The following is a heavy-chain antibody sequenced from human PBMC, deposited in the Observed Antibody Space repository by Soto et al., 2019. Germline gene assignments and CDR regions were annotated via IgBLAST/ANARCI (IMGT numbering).Heavy chain of an antibody. J-gene: IGHJ3*02. CDR2: IWYDGSDK. Sequence: QVQLAESGGGVVQPGTSLRLSCAASGFTLSSNGMHWVRQAPGKGLEWVAFIWYDGSDKYYADSVKGRFTISRDNSKNTLYLQMNSLRAEDTAVYYCARDRYPNYPPDAFDIWGQGTLVTVSS. CDR3: ARDRYPNYPPDAFDI. V-gene: IGHV3-33*01. D-gene: IGHD4-4*01. CDR1: GFTLSSNG.